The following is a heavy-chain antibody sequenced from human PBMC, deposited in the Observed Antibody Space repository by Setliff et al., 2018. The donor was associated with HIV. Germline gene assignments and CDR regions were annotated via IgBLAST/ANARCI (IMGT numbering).Heavy chain of an antibody. V-gene: IGHV4-34*01. CDR3: AREIQFSATTYYYYYMDD. CDR1: GGSLSGYH. J-gene: IGHJ6*03. D-gene: IGHD5-18*01. Sequence: PSETLSLTCAVYGGSLSGYHWSWIRQSPEKGLEWIGEINHSGSTNYNPSLKSRVTLSVDTSKNQFSLKVTSVTAADTAVYYCAREIQFSATTYYYYYMDDWGRGTTVTVSS. CDR2: INHSGST.